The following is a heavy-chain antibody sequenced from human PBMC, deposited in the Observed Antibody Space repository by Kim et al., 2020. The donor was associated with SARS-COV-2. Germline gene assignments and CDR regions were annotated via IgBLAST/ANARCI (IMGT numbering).Heavy chain of an antibody. D-gene: IGHD3-3*01. Sequence: YSGSTCYNTSLKSRVTISVDPSKNQFALKLSSLTAADTAVYYWARRFSLDYWGQGTLDPVSS. CDR2: YSGST. J-gene: IGHJ4*02. CDR3: ARRFSLDY. V-gene: IGHV4-39*01.